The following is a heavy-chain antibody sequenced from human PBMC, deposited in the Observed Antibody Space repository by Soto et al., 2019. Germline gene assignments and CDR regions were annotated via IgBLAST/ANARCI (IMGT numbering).Heavy chain of an antibody. Sequence: EAQLVESGGGLVQPGGSLRLSCAASGFTFSSYWMHWVRQAPGKGLVWISRIIRDGSSTNYADSVKGRFTISRDNAKNTLYLEINSLRAEDTAVYFCGRGGSGIYGMDIWGQGTTVTVSS. J-gene: IGHJ6*02. D-gene: IGHD6-13*01. CDR1: GFTFSSYW. V-gene: IGHV3-74*01. CDR2: IIRDGSST. CDR3: GRGGSGIYGMDI.